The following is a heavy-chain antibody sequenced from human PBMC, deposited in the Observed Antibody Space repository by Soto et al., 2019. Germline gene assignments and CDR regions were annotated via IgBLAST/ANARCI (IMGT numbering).Heavy chain of an antibody. V-gene: IGHV1-18*01. CDR2: ISAYNGNT. CDR1: GYTFTSYG. CDR3: GRVIRTAGAGYNWLAP. Sequence: ASAKVSCKASGYTFTSYGISWVRQAPGQGLEWMGWISAYNGNTNYAQKLQGRVTMTTDTSTSTAYMELRSLRSDDTAVYYCGRVIRTAGAGYNWLAPWGQGTVVTVSS. J-gene: IGHJ5*02. D-gene: IGHD6-19*01.